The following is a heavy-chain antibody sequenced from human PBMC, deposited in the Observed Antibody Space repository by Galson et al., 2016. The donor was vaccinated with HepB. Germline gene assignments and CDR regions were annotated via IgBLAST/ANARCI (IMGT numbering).Heavy chain of an antibody. Sequence: SETLSLTCSVSGASVSSESYHWNWIRQPPGKGLEWIGYVFDSGRTNYNPSPKSRATISVDTSSNQFSLKLSFVTAADTAMYYCAREYTSSWSATYYYGMAVWGQGTTVTVSS. CDR3: AREYTSSWSATYYYGMAV. J-gene: IGHJ6*02. CDR1: GASVSSESYH. V-gene: IGHV4-61*01. D-gene: IGHD6-13*01. CDR2: VFDSGRT.